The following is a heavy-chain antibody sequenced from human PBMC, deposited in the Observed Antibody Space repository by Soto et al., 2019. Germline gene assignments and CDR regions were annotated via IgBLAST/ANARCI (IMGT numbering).Heavy chain of an antibody. CDR2: ISWNSGSI. J-gene: IGHJ6*02. CDR1: GFTFSNYA. V-gene: IGHV3-9*01. Sequence: SLRLSCAASGFTFSNYAMSWVRQAPGKGLEWVSGISWNSGSIGYADSVKGRFTISRDNAKNSLYLQMNSLRAEDTALYYCAKDKYQLLSGYYYYGMDVWGQGTTVTVSS. D-gene: IGHD2-2*01. CDR3: AKDKYQLLSGYYYYGMDV.